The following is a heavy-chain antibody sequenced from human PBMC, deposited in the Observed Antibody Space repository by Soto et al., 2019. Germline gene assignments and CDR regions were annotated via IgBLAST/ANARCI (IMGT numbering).Heavy chain of an antibody. J-gene: IGHJ5*02. CDR1: GGTFSSYA. V-gene: IGHV1-69*13. Sequence: SVKVSCKASGGTFSSYAISWVRQAPGQGLEWMGGIIPIFGTANYAQKFQGRVTITADESTSTAYMELSSLRSEDTAVYYCAREGYCSGGSCYKYNWFDPWGQGTLVTVSS. CDR2: IIPIFGTA. D-gene: IGHD2-15*01. CDR3: AREGYCSGGSCYKYNWFDP.